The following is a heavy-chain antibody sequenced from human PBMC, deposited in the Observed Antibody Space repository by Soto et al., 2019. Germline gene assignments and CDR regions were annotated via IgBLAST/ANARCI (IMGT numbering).Heavy chain of an antibody. Sequence: QVQLVQSGAEVKKPGSSVKVSCKASGGTFSSYTISWVRQAPGQGLEWMGRIIPILGIANYAQKFQGRVTITADKSTSTAYMELSSLRSEDTGVYYCARGTAVADYYYYGMDVWGQGTTVTVSS. J-gene: IGHJ6*02. CDR1: GGTFSSYT. V-gene: IGHV1-69*02. CDR3: ARGTAVADYYYYGMDV. CDR2: IIPILGIA. D-gene: IGHD6-19*01.